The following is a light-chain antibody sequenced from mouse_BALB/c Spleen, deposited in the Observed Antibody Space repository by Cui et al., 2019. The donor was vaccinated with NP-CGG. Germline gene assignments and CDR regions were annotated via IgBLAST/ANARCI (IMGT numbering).Light chain of an antibody. CDR2: GTN. CDR1: TGAVTTSNY. V-gene: IGLV1*01. J-gene: IGLJ1*01. CDR3: ALWYSNHWV. Sequence: QAVVIQESELTTTPGETVTLTCRSSTGAVTTSNYANWVQEKPDHLFTGLIGGTNNRVPGVPSRFSGSLIGDKAALTITGAQTEDEAIYFCALWYSNHWVFGGGTKLTVL.